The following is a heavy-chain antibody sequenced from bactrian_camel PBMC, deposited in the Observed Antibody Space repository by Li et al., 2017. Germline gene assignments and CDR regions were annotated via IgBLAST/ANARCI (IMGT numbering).Heavy chain of an antibody. D-gene: IGHD6*01. CDR2: VDDDGTA. CDR3: AADPDGGSWFAAGY. CDR1: GLTYSNYI. V-gene: IGHV3S53*01. J-gene: IGHJ4*01. Sequence: VQLVESGGGSVQSGGSLSLSCGASGLTYSNYIMGWFRLTPGKDREAVAVVDDDGTARYREAVKGRFTISKYNAKNTLYLQMNSLKPEDTAVYYCAADPDGGSWFAAGYWGQGTQVTVS.